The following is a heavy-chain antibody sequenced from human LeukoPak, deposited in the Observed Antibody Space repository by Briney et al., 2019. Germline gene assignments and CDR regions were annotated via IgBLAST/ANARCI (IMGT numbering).Heavy chain of an antibody. CDR3: ARELRTFDS. V-gene: IGHV3-7*01. D-gene: IGHD3-16*01. Sequence: PGGSLRLSCAASGFTFSSYWMTSVRQAPGKGREWVANIKHNGDELNYVDSVEDRFTISRDNAKNSLYLHMTSLRAEDTAVYYCARELRTFDSWGQGTLVTVSS. CDR2: IKHNGDEL. CDR1: GFTFSSYW. J-gene: IGHJ4*02.